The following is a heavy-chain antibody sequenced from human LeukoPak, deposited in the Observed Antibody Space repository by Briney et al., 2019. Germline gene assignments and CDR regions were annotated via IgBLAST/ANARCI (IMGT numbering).Heavy chain of an antibody. D-gene: IGHD6-13*01. CDR1: GYTFTGYY. J-gene: IGHJ4*02. Sequence: ASVKVSCKASGYTFTGYYMHWVRQAPGQGLEWMGWINPNSGGTNYAQKFQGWVTMTRDTSISTAYMELSRLRSDDTAVYYCARVIAAAGRTHFDCWGQGTLVTVSS. CDR3: ARVIAAAGRTHFDC. CDR2: INPNSGGT. V-gene: IGHV1-2*04.